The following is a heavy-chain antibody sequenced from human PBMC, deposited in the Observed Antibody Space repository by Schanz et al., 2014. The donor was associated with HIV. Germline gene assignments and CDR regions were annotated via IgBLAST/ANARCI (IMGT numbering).Heavy chain of an antibody. J-gene: IGHJ6*02. V-gene: IGHV3-33*01. CDR2: LWHDGSNK. Sequence: QVQLVESGGGVVQPGRSLRLSCAASGFTFSSYGMHWVRQAPGKGLEWVAVLWHDGSNKYYVDSVKDRFTISRDNSKTTLYLQMNGLRAEDTAVYYCARPSRIVIPDRDPRLSYLYGMDVWGQGTTVTVSS. CDR1: GFTFSSYG. CDR3: ARPSRIVIPDRDPRLSYLYGMDV. D-gene: IGHD1-26*01.